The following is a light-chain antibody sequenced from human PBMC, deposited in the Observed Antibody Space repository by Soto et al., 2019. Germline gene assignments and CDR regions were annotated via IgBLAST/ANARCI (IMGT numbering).Light chain of an antibody. CDR1: QNISRS. CDR2: GTS. Sequence: EIVMTQSPVTLSVSPGERATLSCRASQNISRSLAWYQQKPGQGPSLLIYGTSTRAGGVPARFSGGGSGTDFTLTISSLEPEDFAVYYCQQRSNWPTFGQGTKVDIK. CDR3: QQRSNWPT. V-gene: IGKV3-11*01. J-gene: IGKJ1*01.